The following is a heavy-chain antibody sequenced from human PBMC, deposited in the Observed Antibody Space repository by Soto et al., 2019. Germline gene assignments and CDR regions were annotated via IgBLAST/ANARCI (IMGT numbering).Heavy chain of an antibody. J-gene: IGHJ4*02. Sequence: SQTLSLTCAISGDSVSSNTAAWNWIRQSPSRGLEWLGRTYYRSKWYNDYAPSVKGRIIIIPDTSKNQFSLQLSSVTLEDTAVYYCARDLSARFDYWGRGTLVTVSS. CDR2: TYYRSKWYN. CDR1: GDSVSSNTAA. V-gene: IGHV6-1*01. CDR3: ARDLSARFDY.